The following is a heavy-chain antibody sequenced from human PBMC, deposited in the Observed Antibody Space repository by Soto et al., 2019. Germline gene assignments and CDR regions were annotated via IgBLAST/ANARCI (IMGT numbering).Heavy chain of an antibody. J-gene: IGHJ6*02. D-gene: IGHD3-22*01. Sequence: ASVKVSCMASGYTFSSYGISWVRQAPGQGLEWLGWISPYNDDTKYAQKVQGRVFMTTDTSSNTAYLDLRSLRSDDTAVYYCARGGYYDSSGSRDYHYYGMNVWGQGTTVTVSS. CDR3: ARGGYYDSSGSRDYHYYGMNV. CDR2: ISPYNDDT. CDR1: GYTFSSYG. V-gene: IGHV1-18*01.